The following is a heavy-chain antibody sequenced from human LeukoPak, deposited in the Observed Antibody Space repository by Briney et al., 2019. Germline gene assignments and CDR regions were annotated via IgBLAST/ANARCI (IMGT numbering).Heavy chain of an antibody. CDR2: MNPNSGNT. Sequence: GASVKVSCKASGYTFTSYDINWVRQATGQGLEWMGWMNPNSGNTGYAQKFQGRVTITRNTSISTAYMELSSLRSEDTAVYYCANPLREYSSSSIAAEYFQHWGQGTLVTVSS. CDR3: ANPLREYSSSSIAAEYFQH. CDR1: GYTFTSYD. D-gene: IGHD6-6*01. V-gene: IGHV1-8*03. J-gene: IGHJ1*01.